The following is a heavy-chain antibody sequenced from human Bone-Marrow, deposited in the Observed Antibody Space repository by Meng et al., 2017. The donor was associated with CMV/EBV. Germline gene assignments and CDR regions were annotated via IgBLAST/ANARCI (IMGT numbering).Heavy chain of an antibody. D-gene: IGHD2/OR15-2a*01. CDR3: ARDFSYFDY. Sequence: GESLKISCAASGFTFSNYDMHWVRQAPGKGLEWVAFVRNDGINKYYRDSVKGRFTISRDNSKNTLYLQMKSLRAEDTALYYCARDFSYFDYWGQGTLVTVSS. J-gene: IGHJ4*02. V-gene: IGHV3-30*02. CDR2: VRNDGINK. CDR1: GFTFSNYD.